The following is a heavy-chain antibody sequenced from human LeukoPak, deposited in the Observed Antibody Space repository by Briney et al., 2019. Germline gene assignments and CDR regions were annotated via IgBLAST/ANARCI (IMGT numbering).Heavy chain of an antibody. CDR3: SIRIMQYDFWSGSDWYFDL. CDR1: GASISTNDYS. CDR2: IYYNWST. D-gene: IGHD3-3*01. V-gene: IGHV4-39*01. Sequence: PSETLSLTCTVSGASISTNDYSWGWLRQPPGKGLQWFGTIYYNWSTYNNPTLTSRVPMTMDPSKNQFPLKPISVTAAATGGYYCSIRIMQYDFWSGSDWYFDLWGRGTLVIVSS. J-gene: IGHJ2*01.